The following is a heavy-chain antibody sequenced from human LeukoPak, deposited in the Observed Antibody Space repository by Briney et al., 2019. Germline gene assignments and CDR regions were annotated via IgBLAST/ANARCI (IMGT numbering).Heavy chain of an antibody. D-gene: IGHD2-15*01. Sequence: PGGSLRLSCAGSGFMFSTYAMSWVRQAPGQGLEWISGISGTGGSTYYADSVKGRFTISRDNSKNTLYLQMNSLRAEDTAVYYCANRPPRIVVVVADSTWGQGTLVTVSS. V-gene: IGHV3-23*01. J-gene: IGHJ5*02. CDR2: ISGTGGST. CDR3: ANRPPRIVVVVADST. CDR1: GFMFSTYA.